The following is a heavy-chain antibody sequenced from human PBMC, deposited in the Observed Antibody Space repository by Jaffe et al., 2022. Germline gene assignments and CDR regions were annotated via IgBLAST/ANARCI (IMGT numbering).Heavy chain of an antibody. CDR1: GFTFSSYA. V-gene: IGHV3-23*01. CDR3: AKESGYNGYDNFDY. J-gene: IGHJ4*02. CDR2: ISGSGGAT. Sequence: EVQLLESGGGLVQPGGSLRLSCEASGFTFSSYAMTWVRQAPGKGLEWVSAISGSGGATYYADSVQGRFTISRDNSKNTLYLQMNSLGAEDTAVYYCAKESGYNGYDNFDYWGQGILVTVSS. D-gene: IGHD5-12*01.